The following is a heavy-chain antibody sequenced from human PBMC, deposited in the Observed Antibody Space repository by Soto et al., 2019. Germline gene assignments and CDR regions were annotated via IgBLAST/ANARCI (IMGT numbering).Heavy chain of an antibody. CDR1: GLPFTSYW. Sequence: GVTLKLSCVPSGLPFTSYWMHWVRQVPGKEPVWVSFIDSYGSSTKYADSVRGRFTISRDNAKNTLYLLMNSLRVEDTAVYYCVRGLGNSDHWGQGTLVTVSS. V-gene: IGHV3-74*03. CDR3: VRGLGNSDH. CDR2: IDSYGSST. J-gene: IGHJ4*02.